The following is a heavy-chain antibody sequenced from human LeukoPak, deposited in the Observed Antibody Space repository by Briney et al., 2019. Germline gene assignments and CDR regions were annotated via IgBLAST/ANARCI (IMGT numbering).Heavy chain of an antibody. Sequence: SETLSLTCTVSGGSISSYYWIWIRQPPGKGLEWIGYIYYSGSTNYNPSLKSRVTISVDTSKNQFSLKLSSVTAADTAVYYCAREYTLYRSGWFLDYWGQGTVVTVSS. CDR2: IYYSGST. CDR3: AREYTLYRSGWFLDY. CDR1: GGSISSYY. D-gene: IGHD6-19*01. V-gene: IGHV4-59*01. J-gene: IGHJ4*02.